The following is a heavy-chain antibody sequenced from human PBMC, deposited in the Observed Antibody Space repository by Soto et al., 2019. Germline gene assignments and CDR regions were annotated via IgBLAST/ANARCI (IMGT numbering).Heavy chain of an antibody. D-gene: IGHD3-16*01. CDR3: AKDPGGSFFDY. Sequence: GGSLRLSCAASGFTFSSYGMHWVRQAPGKGLEWVAVISYDGSNKYYADSVKGRFTISRDNSKNTLYLQMNSLRAEDTAVYYCAKDPGGSFFDYWGQGTLVTVSS. CDR1: GFTFSSYG. V-gene: IGHV3-30*18. CDR2: ISYDGSNK. J-gene: IGHJ4*02.